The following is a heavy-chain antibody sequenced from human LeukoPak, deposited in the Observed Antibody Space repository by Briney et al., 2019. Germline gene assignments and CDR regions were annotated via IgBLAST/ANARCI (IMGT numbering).Heavy chain of an antibody. CDR3: AKGTYYYDSSGYPDY. CDR2: IWHDGSNK. D-gene: IGHD3-22*01. Sequence: GGSLRLSCAASGFTFSSYVMSWVRQAPGKGLEWVAVIWHDGSNKYYADSVKGRFTISRDNSKNTLYLQMNSLGAEDTSVYYCAKGTYYYDSSGYPDYWGQGTLVTVSS. J-gene: IGHJ4*02. CDR1: GFTFSSYV. V-gene: IGHV3-33*06.